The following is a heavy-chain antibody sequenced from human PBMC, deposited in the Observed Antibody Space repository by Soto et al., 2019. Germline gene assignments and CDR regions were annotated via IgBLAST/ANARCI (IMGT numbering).Heavy chain of an antibody. CDR1: GYTFTGYY. J-gene: IGHJ4*02. Sequence: ASVKVSCKASGYTFTGYYMHWVRQAPGQGLEWMGWINPNSGGTNYAQKFQGRVTMTRDTSISTAYMELSRLRSDDTAVYYCATPGYSNIQVPFDYWGQGTLVTVSS. D-gene: IGHD6-13*01. CDR2: INPNSGGT. V-gene: IGHV1-2*02. CDR3: ATPGYSNIQVPFDY.